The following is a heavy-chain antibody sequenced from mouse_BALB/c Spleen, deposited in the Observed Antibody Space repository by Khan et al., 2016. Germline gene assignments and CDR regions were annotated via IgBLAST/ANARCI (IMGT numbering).Heavy chain of an antibody. CDR2: ISNGGSYT. CDR3: ARTYGNYGYFDV. D-gene: IGHD2-1*01. J-gene: IGHJ1*01. CDR1: GFSFSDYY. V-gene: IGHV5-4*02. Sequence: EVELVESGGGLVRPGGSLKLSCAAAGFSFSDYYMYWVRQTPEKRLEWVATISNGGSYTYYSDSVKGRFTISIDNAKNNLYLQMSSLKSEDTAMXYCARTYGNYGYFDVWGAGTTVTVSS.